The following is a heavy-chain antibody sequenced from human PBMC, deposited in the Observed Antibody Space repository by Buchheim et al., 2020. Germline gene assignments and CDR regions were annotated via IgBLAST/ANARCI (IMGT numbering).Heavy chain of an antibody. D-gene: IGHD3-22*01. J-gene: IGHJ2*01. Sequence: QLQLQESGPGLVKPSETLSLTCTVSGGSISSSSNYWGWIRQPPGKGLVWIGSIYYSGSTYYNPSLKSRVPISVDTSQNHFSLKLSAVTAADTAVYYCARAEYYYDSSGYPHYWYFDLWGRGTL. CDR2: IYYSGST. CDR1: GGSISSSSNY. V-gene: IGHV4-39*07. CDR3: ARAEYYYDSSGYPHYWYFDL.